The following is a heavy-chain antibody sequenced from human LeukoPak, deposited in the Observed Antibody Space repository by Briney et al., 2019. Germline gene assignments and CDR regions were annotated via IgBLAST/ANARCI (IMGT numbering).Heavy chain of an antibody. CDR1: GFTFSSYW. J-gene: IGHJ4*02. CDR3: ARTLYYYDSSGYYSDY. CDR2: IKQDGSEK. D-gene: IGHD3-22*01. Sequence: PGGPLRLSCAASGFTFSSYWMSWVRQAPGKGLEWVANIKQDGSEKYYVDSVKGRFTISRDNAKNSLYLQMNSLRAEDTAVYYCARTLYYYDSSGYYSDYWGQGTLVTVSS. V-gene: IGHV3-7*01.